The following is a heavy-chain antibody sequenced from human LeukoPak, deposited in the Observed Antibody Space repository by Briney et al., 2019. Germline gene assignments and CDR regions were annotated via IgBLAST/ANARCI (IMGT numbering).Heavy chain of an antibody. V-gene: IGHV4-34*01. Sequence: PSETLSLTCAVYGGSFSGYYWSWIRQPPGKGLEWIGEINHSGSTNYNPSLKSRVTISVDTSKNQFSLKLSSVTAADTAVYYCARPYGAYLYHFDSWGQGTLVTVSS. CDR1: GGSFSGYY. D-gene: IGHD4-17*01. CDR2: INHSGST. J-gene: IGHJ5*01. CDR3: ARPYGAYLYHFDS.